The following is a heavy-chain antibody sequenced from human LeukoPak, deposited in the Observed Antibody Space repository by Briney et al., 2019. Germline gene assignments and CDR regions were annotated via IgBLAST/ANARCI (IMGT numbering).Heavy chain of an antibody. J-gene: IGHJ4*02. D-gene: IGHD1-1*01. CDR3: ARPNWNDLHFDY. Sequence: SETLSLTCTVSGGSITSSSYYWGWIRQPPGKGLEWIGSVYYSGSTYYNPSLKSRVTMSVDTSKNQFSLRLSSVTAADTAVYYCARPNWNDLHFDYWGQGTLVTVSS. CDR2: VYYSGST. CDR1: GGSITSSSYY. V-gene: IGHV4-39*07.